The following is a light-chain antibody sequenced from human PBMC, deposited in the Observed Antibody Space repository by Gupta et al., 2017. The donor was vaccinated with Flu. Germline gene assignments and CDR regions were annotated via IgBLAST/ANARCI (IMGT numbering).Light chain of an antibody. V-gene: IGKV3-11*01. Sequence: EIVLTQSPATLSLSPGERATLSCRASQSVSSYLAWYQQKPGLIYDASNRATGIPARFSGSGDGTDFTLTISSREPEDFAVYYCQQRSNGHLMHTFGQGTKLEIK. J-gene: IGKJ2*01. CDR3: QQRSNGHLMHT. CDR2: DAS. CDR1: QSVSSY.